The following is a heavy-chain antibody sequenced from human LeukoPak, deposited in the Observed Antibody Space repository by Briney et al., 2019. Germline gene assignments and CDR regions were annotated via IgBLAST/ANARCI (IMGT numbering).Heavy chain of an antibody. Sequence: SETLSLTCPVSGGSISSYYWTWIRQPPGKGLEWIGYIFYSGSTNYNPSLKSRVTISVDTSRNQFSLKLSSVTAADTAVYYCARHGSVSSGALVWGQGTLVTVSS. J-gene: IGHJ4*02. CDR3: ARHGSVSSGALV. V-gene: IGHV4-59*08. CDR2: IFYSGST. CDR1: GGSISSYY. D-gene: IGHD3-22*01.